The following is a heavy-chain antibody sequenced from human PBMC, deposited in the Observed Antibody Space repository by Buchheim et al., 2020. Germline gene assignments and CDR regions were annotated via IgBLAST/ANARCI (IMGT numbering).Heavy chain of an antibody. CDR3: ARGLLGYYYYYGMDV. CDR1: GFTVSSNY. CDR2: IYSGGST. V-gene: IGHV3-66*01. Sequence: EVQLVESGGGLVQPGGSLRLSCAASGFTVSSNYMSWVRQAPGKELEWVSVIYSGGSTYYADSVKGRFTISRDNSKNTLYLQMNSLRAEDTAVYYCARGLLGYYYYYGMDVWGQGTT. J-gene: IGHJ6*02. D-gene: IGHD3-16*01.